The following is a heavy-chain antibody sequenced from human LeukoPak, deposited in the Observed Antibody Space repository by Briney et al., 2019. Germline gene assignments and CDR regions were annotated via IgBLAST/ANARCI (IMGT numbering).Heavy chain of an antibody. CDR1: GFTLSSYW. D-gene: IGHD4-11*01. CDR2: IKQDGSEK. J-gene: IGHJ4*02. Sequence: GGSLRLSCAASGFTLSSYWMSWVRQAPGKGLEWVANIKQDGSEKYYVDSVKGRFTISRDNAKNSLYLQMNSLRAEDTAVYYCARASDPYDYSNYYFDYWGQGTLVTVSS. CDR3: ARASDPYDYSNYYFDY. V-gene: IGHV3-7*01.